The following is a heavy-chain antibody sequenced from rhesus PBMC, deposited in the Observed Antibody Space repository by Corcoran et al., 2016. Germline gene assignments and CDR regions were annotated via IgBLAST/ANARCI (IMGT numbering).Heavy chain of an antibody. CDR3: ARARYHYDNDY. D-gene: IGHD3-28*01. J-gene: IGHJ4*01. Sequence: QMQLQESGPGPVKPSETLSLTCAVSCASLRSYWWVWTRQSPGKGQEWIGEIDGNTGRTRYNPSLRSRGTVSRDASKNQVSLKLTSVTAADTAVYYCARARYHYDNDYWGQGVLVTVSS. CDR1: CASLRSYW. CDR2: IDGNTGRT. V-gene: IGHV4-80*01.